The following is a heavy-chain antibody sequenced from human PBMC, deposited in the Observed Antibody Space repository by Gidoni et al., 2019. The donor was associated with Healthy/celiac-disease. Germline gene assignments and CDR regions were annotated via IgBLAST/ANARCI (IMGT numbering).Heavy chain of an antibody. V-gene: IGHV3-66*01. CDR1: GFTVSSNY. Sequence: EVQLVESGGGLVQPGGSLRLSCAASGFTVSSNYMSWVRQAPGKGLEWVSVIYSGGSTYYADSVKGRFTISRDNSKNTLYLQMNSLRAEDTAVYYCARDRGGRYCSSTSCYGYYYYYMDVWGKGTTVTVSS. CDR3: ARDRGGRYCSSTSCYGYYYYYMDV. J-gene: IGHJ6*03. CDR2: IYSGGST. D-gene: IGHD2-2*01.